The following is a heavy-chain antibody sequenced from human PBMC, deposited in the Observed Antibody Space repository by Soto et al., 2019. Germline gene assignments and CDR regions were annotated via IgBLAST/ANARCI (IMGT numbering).Heavy chain of an antibody. CDR2: MNPNSGNT. J-gene: IGHJ1*01. Sequence: QVQLVQAGAEVKKPGASVKGSCKASGYTFTSYDINWVRQATGQGLEWMGWMNPNSGNTGHAQKSQGRVTMTRDTSISTAYMELSSLRDEATAVYYCAGPWNKHWGQGTPVTVSS. D-gene: IGHD1-1*01. CDR1: GYTFTSYD. V-gene: IGHV1-8*01. CDR3: AGPWNKH.